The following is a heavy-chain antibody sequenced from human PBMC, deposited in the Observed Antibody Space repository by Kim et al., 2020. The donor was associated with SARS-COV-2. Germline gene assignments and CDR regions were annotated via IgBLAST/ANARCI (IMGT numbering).Heavy chain of an antibody. J-gene: IGHJ4*02. D-gene: IGHD4-17*01. CDR1: GYTFTKYG. Sequence: ASVKVSCKASGYTFTKYGISWLRQAPGQGPEWMGWISTYNGNTNYAQKLQGRVTMTSDTSTTTAYMELRSLRSDDTAVYYCARVTYGDYCCSFDYWGLGT. CDR3: ARVTYGDYCCSFDY. CDR2: ISTYNGNT. V-gene: IGHV1-18*01.